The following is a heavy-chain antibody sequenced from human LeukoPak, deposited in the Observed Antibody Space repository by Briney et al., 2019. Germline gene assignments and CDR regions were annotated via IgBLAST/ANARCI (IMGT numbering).Heavy chain of an antibody. CDR3: ARDGSGYDPGTFDY. CDR1: GYTFTNYA. V-gene: IGHV7-4-1*02. J-gene: IGHJ4*02. Sequence: ASVKVSCKASGYTFTNYAMNWVRQAPGQGLEWMGWISTNTGNPTYTQGFTGRFVFSLDTSVSTAYLQISSLKAEDTAVYYCARDGSGYDPGTFDYWGQGTLVTVSS. CDR2: ISTNTGNP. D-gene: IGHD5-12*01.